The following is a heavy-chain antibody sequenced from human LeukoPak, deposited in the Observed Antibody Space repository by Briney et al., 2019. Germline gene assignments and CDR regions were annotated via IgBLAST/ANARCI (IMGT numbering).Heavy chain of an antibody. J-gene: IGHJ3*02. D-gene: IGHD2-15*01. CDR3: TRRDCSGGSCYSNAFDI. V-gene: IGHV3-73*01. CDR1: GFTFSGSA. CDR2: IRSKANSYAT. Sequence: GGSLRLSCAASGFTFSGSAMHWVRQASGKGLEWVGRIRSKANSYATAYAASVKGRFTISRDDSKNTAYLQMNSLKTEGTAVYYCTRRDCSGGSCYSNAFDIWGQGTMVTVSS.